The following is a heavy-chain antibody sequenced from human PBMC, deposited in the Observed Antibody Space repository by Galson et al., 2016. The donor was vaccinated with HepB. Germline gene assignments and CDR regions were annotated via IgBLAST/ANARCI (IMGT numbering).Heavy chain of an antibody. CDR1: GFSFSTSG. Sequence: LRLSCAASGFSFSTSGMSWVRQSPGRGLEWVSGITGSGGATHYADSVRGRFTISRDNFKNMLSLYMNNVRAGDTAVYYCGKHGGFDYWGQGAPVTVSS. D-gene: IGHD3-16*01. CDR3: GKHGGFDY. V-gene: IGHV3-23*01. CDR2: ITGSGGAT. J-gene: IGHJ4*02.